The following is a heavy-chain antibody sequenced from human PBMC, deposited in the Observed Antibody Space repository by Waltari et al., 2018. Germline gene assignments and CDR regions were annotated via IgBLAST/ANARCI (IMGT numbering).Heavy chain of an antibody. CDR2: INNEGSST. J-gene: IGHJ5*02. Sequence: EVQLVESGGGLVQPGGSLRLSCAASGFTFSSYWMHWVRQAPGKGLVCGSRINNEGSSTGYAESVKGRCTISRDNAKNTLYLQMNSLRAEDTAVYYCAREVVLMVYADNWFDPWGQGTLVTVSS. CDR3: AREVVLMVYADNWFDP. V-gene: IGHV3-74*01. CDR1: GFTFSSYW. D-gene: IGHD2-8*01.